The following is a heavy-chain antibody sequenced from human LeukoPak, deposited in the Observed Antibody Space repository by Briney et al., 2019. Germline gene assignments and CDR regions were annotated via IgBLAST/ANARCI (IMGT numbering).Heavy chain of an antibody. CDR1: GFTVSSNY. Sequence: EPGGSLRLSCAASGFTVSSNYMSWVRQAPGKGLEWVSVIYSGGSTYYADSVKGRFTISRDNSKNTLYLQMNSLRAEDTAVYYCAGRSRWLQFGEEGYWGQGTLVTVSS. V-gene: IGHV3-53*01. D-gene: IGHD5-24*01. CDR3: AGRSRWLQFGEEGY. CDR2: IYSGGST. J-gene: IGHJ4*02.